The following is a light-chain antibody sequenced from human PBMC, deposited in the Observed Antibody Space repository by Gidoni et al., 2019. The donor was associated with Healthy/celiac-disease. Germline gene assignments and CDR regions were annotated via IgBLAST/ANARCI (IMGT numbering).Light chain of an antibody. CDR1: QSISSW. J-gene: IGKJ2*01. CDR3: QQYNSFPYS. Sequence: DIQRTQSPSTLSASVGDRVTTTCRASQSISSWLAWYQQTPGKSPKLLIYQAASLESGVPSRFIGSGSRTEFTLTISSLQPDDFAPYYCQQYNSFPYSLGQGTKLEIK. V-gene: IGKV1-5*03. CDR2: QAA.